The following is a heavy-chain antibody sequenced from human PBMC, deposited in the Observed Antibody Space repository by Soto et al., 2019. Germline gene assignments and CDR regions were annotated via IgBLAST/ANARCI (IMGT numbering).Heavy chain of an antibody. D-gene: IGHD3-10*01. CDR1: GYPCTSHW. V-gene: IGHV5-51*01. J-gene: IGHJ6*02. CDR2: IYPGDSET. CDR3: ARRVPSGSGMNYYGMDV. Sequence: GESLRIWCKGSGYPCTSHWSAWVRQMPGKGLEWMWRIYPGDSETVYNPSFQRQVTKSADRSINTAYLQWSSLKASDTAMYYCARRVPSGSGMNYYGMDVWGQGTTVTVSS.